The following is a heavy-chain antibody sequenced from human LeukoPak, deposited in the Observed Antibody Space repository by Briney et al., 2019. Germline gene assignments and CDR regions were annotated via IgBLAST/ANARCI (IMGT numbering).Heavy chain of an antibody. Sequence: SETLSLTCTVSGGSISSSSYSWSWIRQPPGKGLEWVGYIYYSGSTNYNPSLKSRVTISVVASKNQFSLKLSSVTAADTAVYYCARGRYDYVGGSYRFDGFDYWGQGTLVTVSS. J-gene: IGHJ4*02. D-gene: IGHD3-16*02. CDR1: GGSISSSSYS. CDR3: ARGRYDYVGGSYRFDGFDY. CDR2: IYYSGST. V-gene: IGHV4-61*01.